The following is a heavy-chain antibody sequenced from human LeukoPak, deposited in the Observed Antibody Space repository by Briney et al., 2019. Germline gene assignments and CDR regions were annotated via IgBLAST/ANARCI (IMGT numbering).Heavy chain of an antibody. J-gene: IGHJ4*02. D-gene: IGHD3-22*01. Sequence: PSETLSLTCTVSGGSISSYYWSWIRQPPGKGLEWIGYIYYSGSTNFNPSLKSRVTISVDTSKNQFSLRLSSVTAADTAVYYCARVTGYMIEDYFDYWGQGTLVTVSS. CDR2: IYYSGST. CDR3: ARVTGYMIEDYFDY. V-gene: IGHV4-59*01. CDR1: GGSISSYY.